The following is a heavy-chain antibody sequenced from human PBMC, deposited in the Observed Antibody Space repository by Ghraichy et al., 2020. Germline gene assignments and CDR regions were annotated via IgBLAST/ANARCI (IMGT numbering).Heavy chain of an antibody. J-gene: IGHJ4*02. D-gene: IGHD3-10*01. V-gene: IGHV3-23*01. Sequence: GGSLRLSCAASGFTFSSYAMSWVRQAPGKGLEWVSAISGSGGSTYYADSVKGRFTISRDNSKNTLYLQMNSLRAEDTAVYYCAKGPYGSGSLTYYFDYWGQGTLVTVSS. CDR3: AKGPYGSGSLTYYFDY. CDR2: ISGSGGST. CDR1: GFTFSSYA.